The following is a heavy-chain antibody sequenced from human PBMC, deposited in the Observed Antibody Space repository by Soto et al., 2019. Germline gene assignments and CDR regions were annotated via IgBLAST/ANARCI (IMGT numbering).Heavy chain of an antibody. V-gene: IGHV1-69*02. CDR3: ANGSRMTTVMPHI. CDR1: VGTLSSYT. Sequence: SVKVSCKASVGTLSSYTISWVRQAPGQGLEWMGRIIPILGIANYAQKFQGRVTITADKSTSTAYMELSSLRSEDTAVYYSANGSRMTTVMPHIRGKGTMVTVS. D-gene: IGHD4-4*01. CDR2: IIPILGIA. J-gene: IGHJ3*02.